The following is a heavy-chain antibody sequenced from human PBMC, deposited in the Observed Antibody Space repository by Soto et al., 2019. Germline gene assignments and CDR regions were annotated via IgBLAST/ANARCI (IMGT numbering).Heavy chain of an antibody. V-gene: IGHV3-33*01. CDR1: GFTFSSYG. CDR3: ARSILPRIAAAGWEFDP. J-gene: IGHJ5*02. D-gene: IGHD6-13*01. Sequence: PGGSLRLSCAASGFTFSSYGMRWVRQAPGKGLEWVAVIWYDGSNKYYADSVKGRFTISRDNSKNTLYLQMNSLRAEDTAVYYCARSILPRIAAAGWEFDPWGQGTLVTVSS. CDR2: IWYDGSNK.